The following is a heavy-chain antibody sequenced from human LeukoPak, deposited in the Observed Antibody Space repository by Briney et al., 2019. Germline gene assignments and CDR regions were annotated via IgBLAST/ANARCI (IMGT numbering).Heavy chain of an antibody. V-gene: IGHV1-46*01. J-gene: IGHJ3*02. CDR2: INPSGGST. D-gene: IGHD1-26*01. CDR1: GYTFTGYH. CDR3: ARGRWELTLDDAFDI. Sequence: GASVKVSCKASGYTFTGYHMHWVRQAPGQGLEWMGIINPSGGSTSYAQKFQGRVTMTRDTSTSTVYMELSSLRSEDTAVYYCARGRWELTLDDAFDIWGQGTMVTVSS.